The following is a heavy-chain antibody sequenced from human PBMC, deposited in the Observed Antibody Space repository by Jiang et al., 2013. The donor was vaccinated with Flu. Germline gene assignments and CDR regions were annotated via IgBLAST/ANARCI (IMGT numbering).Heavy chain of an antibody. D-gene: IGHD1-7*01. CDR3: ARAELSDSFQPLNFDY. J-gene: IGHJ4*02. Sequence: YTGGTFYNPSLKSRLTMSVDTSKNQFSLKLSSVTAADTALYYCARAELSDSFQPLNFDYVGPGNPWSPSPQ. V-gene: IGHV4-31*02. CDR2: YTGGT.